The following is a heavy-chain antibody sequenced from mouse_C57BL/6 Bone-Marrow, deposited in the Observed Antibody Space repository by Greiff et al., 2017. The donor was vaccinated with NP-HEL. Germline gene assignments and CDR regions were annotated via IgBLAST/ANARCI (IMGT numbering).Heavy chain of an antibody. CDR2: IYPRSGNT. CDR1: GYTFTSYG. CDR3: ATGFPDY. V-gene: IGHV1-81*01. J-gene: IGHJ2*01. Sequence: QVQLQQSFAELARPGASVRLSCMASGYTFTSYGISWVKQRTGQGLEWIGEIYPRSGNTYYNEKFKGKATLTADKSSSTAYMELRSLTSEDSAVYFCATGFPDYWGQGTTLTVSS.